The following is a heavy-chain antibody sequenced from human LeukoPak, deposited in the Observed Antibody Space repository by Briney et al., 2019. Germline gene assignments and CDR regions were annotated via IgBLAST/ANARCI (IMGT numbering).Heavy chain of an antibody. D-gene: IGHD6-13*01. V-gene: IGHV4-59*01. CDR3: ARVGRSSSWYPTDY. CDR1: GGSISSYY. Sequence: KTSETLSLTCTVSGGSISSYYWSWIRQPPGKGLEWIGYIYYSGSTNYNPSLKSRVTISVNTSKNQFSLKLSSVTAADTAVYYCARVGRSSSWYPTDYWGQGTLVTVSS. CDR2: IYYSGST. J-gene: IGHJ4*02.